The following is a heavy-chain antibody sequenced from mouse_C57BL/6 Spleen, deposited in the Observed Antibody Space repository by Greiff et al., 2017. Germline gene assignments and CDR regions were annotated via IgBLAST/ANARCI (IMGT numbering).Heavy chain of an antibody. CDR1: GYTFTSYW. D-gene: IGHD2-3*01. J-gene: IGHJ3*01. CDR3: ARLYDGYYVQLAY. Sequence: QVQLQQPGAELVKPGASVKLSCKASGYTFTSYWMHWVKQRPGQGLEWIGMIHPNSGSTNYNEKFKSKATLTVDKSSSTAYMQLSSLTSEDSAVYYCARLYDGYYVQLAYWGQGTLVTVSA. V-gene: IGHV1-64*01. CDR2: IHPNSGST.